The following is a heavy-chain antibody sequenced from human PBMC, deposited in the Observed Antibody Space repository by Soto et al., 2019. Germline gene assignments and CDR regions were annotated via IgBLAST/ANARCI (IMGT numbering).Heavy chain of an antibody. J-gene: IGHJ4*02. CDR1: VYSISSGYY. D-gene: IGHD3-9*01. Sequence: SETLSLTCAFSVYSISSGYYWGWIRQPPGKGLEWIGSIYHSGSTYYNPSLKSRVTISVDTSKNQFSLKLSSVTAADTAVYYCATVGLLTGFQYWGQGTLVNVSS. CDR2: IYHSGST. V-gene: IGHV4-38-2*01. CDR3: ATVGLLTGFQY.